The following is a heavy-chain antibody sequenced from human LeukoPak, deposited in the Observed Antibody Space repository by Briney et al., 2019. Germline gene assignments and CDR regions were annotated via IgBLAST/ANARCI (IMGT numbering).Heavy chain of an antibody. CDR1: GGSISSYY. D-gene: IGHD5-18*01. CDR2: IYYSGST. J-gene: IGHJ6*02. Sequence: SETLSLTCTVSGGSISSYYWSWIRQPPGKGLEWIGYIYYSGSTNYNPSLKSRVTISVDTSKNQFFLKLSSVTAADTAVYYCARVYVDTAMEDYYYGMDVWGQGTTVTVSS. V-gene: IGHV4-59*13. CDR3: ARVYVDTAMEDYYYGMDV.